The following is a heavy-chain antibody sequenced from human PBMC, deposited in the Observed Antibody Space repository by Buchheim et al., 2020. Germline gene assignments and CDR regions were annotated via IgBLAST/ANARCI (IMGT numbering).Heavy chain of an antibody. Sequence: QVQLVQSGAEVKKPGASVKVSCKASGYTFTSYDINWVRQATGQGLEWMGWMNPNSGNTGYAQKFQGRVTMTRNTSISTAYMELSSLRSEDTAVYYCARGQRYSGYDPIPIYYYYGMDVWGQGTT. CDR3: ARGQRYSGYDPIPIYYYYGMDV. CDR1: GYTFTSYD. J-gene: IGHJ6*02. D-gene: IGHD5-12*01. V-gene: IGHV1-8*01. CDR2: MNPNSGNT.